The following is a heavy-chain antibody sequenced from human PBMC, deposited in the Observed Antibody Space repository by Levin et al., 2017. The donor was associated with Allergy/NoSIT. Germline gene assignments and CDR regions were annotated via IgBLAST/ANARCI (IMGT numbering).Heavy chain of an antibody. Sequence: GESLKISCQASGYTFTGYYMHWVRQAPGQGLEWMGWINPNSGGTNYAQKFQGRVTMTRDTSISTAYMELSRLRSDDTAVYYCAGLYSGYDSWDYWGQGTLVTVSS. CDR1: GYTFTGYY. CDR2: INPNSGGT. D-gene: IGHD5-12*01. CDR3: AGLYSGYDSWDY. J-gene: IGHJ4*02. V-gene: IGHV1-2*02.